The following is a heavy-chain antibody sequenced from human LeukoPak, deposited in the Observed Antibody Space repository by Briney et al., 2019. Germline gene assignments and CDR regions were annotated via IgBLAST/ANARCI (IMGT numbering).Heavy chain of an antibody. CDR3: AKCGGFQVYYYYMDV. CDR1: GFTFSDYA. Sequence: PGGSLRLSCAVSGFTFSDYAMSWVRQAPGKGLEWVSVISGGGESTHYADSVKGRFTISRDNSKNTLYLQMNSLRAEDTAVYYCAKCGGFQVYYYYMDVWGKGTTVTVSS. J-gene: IGHJ6*03. D-gene: IGHD2-21*01. V-gene: IGHV3-23*01. CDR2: ISGGGEST.